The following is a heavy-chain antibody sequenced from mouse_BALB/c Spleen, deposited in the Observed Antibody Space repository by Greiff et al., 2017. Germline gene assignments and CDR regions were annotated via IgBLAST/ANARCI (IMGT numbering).Heavy chain of an antibody. Sequence: QVQLQQPGAELVMPRASVKMSCKASGYTFTDYWMHWVKQRPGQGLEWIGAIDTSDSYTSYNQKFKGKATLTVDESSSTAYMQLSSLTSEDSAVYYCATHRSAWFAYWGQGTLVTVSA. D-gene: IGHD2-14*01. V-gene: IGHV1-69*01. CDR3: ATHRSAWFAY. J-gene: IGHJ3*01. CDR1: GYTFTDYW. CDR2: IDTSDSYT.